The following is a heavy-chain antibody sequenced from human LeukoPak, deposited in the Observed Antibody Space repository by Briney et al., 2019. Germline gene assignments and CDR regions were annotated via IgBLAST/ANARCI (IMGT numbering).Heavy chain of an antibody. V-gene: IGHV4-34*01. CDR3: ARRRDCSSTSCYSYRYYYYYMDV. CDR2: INHSGST. D-gene: IGHD2-2*01. J-gene: IGHJ6*03. Sequence: SETLSLTCAVYGVSFSGYYWSWIRQPPGKGLEWIGEINHSGSTNYNPSLKSRVTISVDTSKNQFSLKLSSVTAADTAVYYCARRRDCSSTSCYSYRYYYYYMDVWGKGTTVTISS. CDR1: GVSFSGYY.